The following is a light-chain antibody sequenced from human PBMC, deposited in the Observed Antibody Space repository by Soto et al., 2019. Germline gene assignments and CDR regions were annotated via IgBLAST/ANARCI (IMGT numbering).Light chain of an antibody. Sequence: EIVLTQSPATLSVSPGERATLSCRASQSVNKHLAWYQHRPGQAPRLLISDTSYRAAGIPARFSGSGSGTDFTLTISSLEPEDLAVYYCQQRGTFGPGTKVEIK. CDR3: QQRGT. V-gene: IGKV3-11*01. J-gene: IGKJ3*01. CDR1: QSVNKH. CDR2: DTS.